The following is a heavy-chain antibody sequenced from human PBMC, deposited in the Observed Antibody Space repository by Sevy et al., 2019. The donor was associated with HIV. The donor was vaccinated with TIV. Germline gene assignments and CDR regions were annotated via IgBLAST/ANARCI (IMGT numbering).Heavy chain of an antibody. J-gene: IGHJ3*02. CDR3: ARDNAILTPRAFDI. D-gene: IGHD3-9*01. Sequence: SETLSLTCSVSAGSISSYYWSWIRQPPGKGLEWIGYIYYSGTTDYNPSLKGRVTISQDKSKKVFSLRLRSVTAADTAVYYCARDNAILTPRAFDIWGQWTMVTVSS. CDR1: AGSISSYY. V-gene: IGHV4-59*13. CDR2: IYYSGTT.